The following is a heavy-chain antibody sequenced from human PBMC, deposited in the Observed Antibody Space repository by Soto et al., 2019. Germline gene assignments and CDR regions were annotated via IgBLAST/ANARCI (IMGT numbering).Heavy chain of an antibody. J-gene: IGHJ3*02. V-gene: IGHV1-18*01. CDR2: ISAYNGNT. CDR1: GYTFTSYG. D-gene: IGHD2-15*01. CDR3: GRDGMVVVVAASSSYELALDI. Sequence: HVQLVQSGAEVKKPGASVKVSCKASGYTFTSYGISWVRQAPGQGLEWMGWISAYNGNTNYAQKLQGRVTMTTDTSTSTDYMELRRLRSDDTDVYYCGRDGMVVVVAASSSYELALDIGGQGPMVTVSS.